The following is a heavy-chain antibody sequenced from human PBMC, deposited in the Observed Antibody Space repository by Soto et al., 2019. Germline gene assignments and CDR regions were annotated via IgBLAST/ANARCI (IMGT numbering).Heavy chain of an antibody. CDR3: AGCRVAPASTESPHGHYGHPHHYLYSMDV. CDR1: GGTFGTFP. J-gene: IGHJ6*01. V-gene: IGHV1-69*01. CDR2: IVPMFGTA. Sequence: QVHLVQSGAEVRQPGSSVKVSCKATGGTFGTFPITWVRQAPGQGLEWMGGIVPMFGTARYAQKFQDRVSTTTALTTSTAYLELSSLRSDDTAVYYCAGCRVAPASTESPHGHYGHPHHYLYSMDVWGQGTTATVSS. D-gene: IGHD3-10*01.